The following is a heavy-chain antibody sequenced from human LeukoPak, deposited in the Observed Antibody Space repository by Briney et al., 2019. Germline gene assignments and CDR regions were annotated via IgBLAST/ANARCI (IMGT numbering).Heavy chain of an antibody. Sequence: SETLSLTCTVSGGSISSYYWSWIRQPAGKGLEWIGRIYTSGSTNYNPSLKSRVTISVDKSKNQFSLKLSSVTAADTAVYYCARDTAVAGIFGYWGQGTLVTVSS. J-gene: IGHJ4*02. CDR3: ARDTAVAGIFGY. V-gene: IGHV4-4*07. CDR1: GGSISSYY. D-gene: IGHD6-19*01. CDR2: IYTSGST.